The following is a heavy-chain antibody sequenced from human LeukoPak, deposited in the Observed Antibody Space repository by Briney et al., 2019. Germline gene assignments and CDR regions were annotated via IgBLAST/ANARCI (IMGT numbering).Heavy chain of an antibody. V-gene: IGHV3-21*06. J-gene: IGHJ4*02. D-gene: IGHD5-12*01. CDR2: ITSSSSYI. Sequence: GGSLRLSCAASGFTFGSYTMSWVRQAPGKGLEWVSSITSSSSYIFYADSVKGRFTISRDNAKNSLYLQMNSLRAEDTAVYYCARGSDSGYDSLVWGQGTLVTVSS. CDR1: GFTFGSYT. CDR3: ARGSDSGYDSLV.